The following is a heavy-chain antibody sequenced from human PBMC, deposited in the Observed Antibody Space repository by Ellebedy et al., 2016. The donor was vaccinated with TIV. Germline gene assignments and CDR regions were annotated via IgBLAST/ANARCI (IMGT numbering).Heavy chain of an antibody. D-gene: IGHD1-1*01. J-gene: IGHJ4*02. CDR3: ARAHTLSGTGPHYDY. Sequence: SETLSLTXTVSGGSINTHWDWIRQPPGKGLEWIGRIFYSGSTYYNRYLESRVAISIDTSKNQFALKVTSVTAADTAVYYCARAHTLSGTGPHYDYWGQGTLVTVSS. CDR1: GGSINTH. V-gene: IGHV4-39*06. CDR2: IFYSGST.